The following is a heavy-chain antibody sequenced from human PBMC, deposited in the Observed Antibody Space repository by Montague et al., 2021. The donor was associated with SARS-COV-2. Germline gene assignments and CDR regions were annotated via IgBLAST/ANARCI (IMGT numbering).Heavy chain of an antibody. Sequence: SETLSLTCTVSDGSISSYYWSWIRQPPGKGLEWIGYTYYSGSTNYNPSLKSRVTISVDTSKNQFSLKLSSVTAADTAVYYCARVVAAAGTPVFDYWGQGTLVTVSS. CDR1: DGSISSYY. CDR3: ARVVAAAGTPVFDY. V-gene: IGHV4-59*01. D-gene: IGHD6-13*01. J-gene: IGHJ4*02. CDR2: TYYSGST.